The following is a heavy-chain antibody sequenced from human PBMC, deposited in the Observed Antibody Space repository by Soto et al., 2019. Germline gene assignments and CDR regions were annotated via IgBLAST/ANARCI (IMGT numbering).Heavy chain of an antibody. J-gene: IGHJ6*03. CDR3: ARDIVVVVAATSPTYYCYYYMDV. V-gene: IGHV1-18*01. D-gene: IGHD2-15*01. CDR2: ISAYNGNT. CDR1: GYTFTSYG. Sequence: QVQLVQSGAEVKKPGASVKVSCKASGYTFTSYGISWVRQAPGQGLEWMGWISAYNGNTNYAQKLQGRVTMTTDTSTSTAYMELRSLRSDDTAVYYCARDIVVVVAATSPTYYCYYYMDVWGKGTTVTVSS.